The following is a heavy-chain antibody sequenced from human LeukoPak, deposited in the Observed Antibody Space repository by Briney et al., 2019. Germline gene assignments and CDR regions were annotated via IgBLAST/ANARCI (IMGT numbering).Heavy chain of an antibody. CDR3: ARVPLGEYSSGWPLDY. V-gene: IGHV3-7*03. Sequence: GGSLRLSCAASGFTFSSYWMGWVRQAPGEGLEWGANIKQDGSEKYYVDSAKGRFTISRDNAKNSLYLQMNSLRAEDTAVYYCARVPLGEYSSGWPLDYWGQGTLVTVSS. J-gene: IGHJ4*02. CDR1: GFTFSSYW. CDR2: IKQDGSEK. D-gene: IGHD6-19*01.